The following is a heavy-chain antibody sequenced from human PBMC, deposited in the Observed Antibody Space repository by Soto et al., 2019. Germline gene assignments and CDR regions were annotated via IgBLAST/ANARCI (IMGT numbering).Heavy chain of an antibody. Sequence: VQLVQSGAEVKKPGASVKVSCKASGYTFTSYGISWVRQAPGQGLEWMGWISAYNGNTNYAQKLQGRVTMTTDTSTSTAYMELRSLRSDDTAVYYCARDEVLRYYYDSSGFDLWGRGTLVTVSS. CDR1: GYTFTSYG. V-gene: IGHV1-18*01. CDR3: ARDEVLRYYYDSSGFDL. J-gene: IGHJ2*01. CDR2: ISAYNGNT. D-gene: IGHD3-22*01.